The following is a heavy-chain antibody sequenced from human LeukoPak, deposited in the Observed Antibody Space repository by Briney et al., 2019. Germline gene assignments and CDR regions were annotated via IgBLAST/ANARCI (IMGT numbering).Heavy chain of an antibody. CDR2: IYYSGST. V-gene: IGHV4-59*01. Sequence: ASETLSLTCTVSGGSISSYYRSWIPQPPRKGLEWIGYIYYSGSTNYNPSLTSRVTTSIDTSKSQVSLKLSSVTAVDTAMYCCARGSGNYYLLDYWGQGTLVTVSS. CDR3: ARGSGNYYLLDY. CDR1: GGSISSYY. D-gene: IGHD1-26*01. J-gene: IGHJ4*02.